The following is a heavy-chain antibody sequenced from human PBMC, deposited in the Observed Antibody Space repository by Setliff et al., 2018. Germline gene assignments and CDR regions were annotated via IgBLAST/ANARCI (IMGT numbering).Heavy chain of an antibody. CDR1: GFSFSSYA. D-gene: IGHD1-7*01. Sequence: GGSLRLSCAASGFSFSSYAMNWVRQAPGKGLEWISTIYSGDRNTFYTDSVKGRFTIFRDGSKNILYLQMTSLRAEDTAVYYCAKPQVELRWGFESWGQGTLVTVSS. CDR2: IYSGDRNT. CDR3: AKPQVELRWGFES. V-gene: IGHV3-23*03. J-gene: IGHJ4*02.